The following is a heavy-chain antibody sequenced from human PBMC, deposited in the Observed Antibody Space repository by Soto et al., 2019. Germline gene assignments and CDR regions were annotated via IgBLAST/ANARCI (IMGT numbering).Heavy chain of an antibody. CDR3: EREGYSSQGWPFDY. J-gene: IGHJ4*02. CDR1: GYSFTSYW. Sequence: LGESLKISCKGSGYSFTSYWIFWVRQMPVKGLEFMGIIYPFYSDTRYSPSFQGHVTISSYNSISTSYLQLISLKASDTAMYYFEREGYSSQGWPFDYWGQGTLVTVSS. V-gene: IGHV5-51*01. CDR2: IYPFYSDT. D-gene: IGHD5-18*01.